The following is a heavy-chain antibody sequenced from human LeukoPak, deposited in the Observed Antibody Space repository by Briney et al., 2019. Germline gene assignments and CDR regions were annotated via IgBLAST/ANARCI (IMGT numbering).Heavy chain of an antibody. CDR1: GYSFTSYW. Sequence: GESLKISCKGSGYSFTSYWIGWVRQMPGKGLEWMGIIYPGDSDTRYSPSFQGQVTISADKSTSTAYLQWSSLKASDTAMYYCAAGIAARAKYYFDYWAREPWSPSPQ. CDR3: AAGIAARAKYYFDY. CDR2: IYPGDSDT. V-gene: IGHV5-51*01. J-gene: IGHJ4*02. D-gene: IGHD6-13*01.